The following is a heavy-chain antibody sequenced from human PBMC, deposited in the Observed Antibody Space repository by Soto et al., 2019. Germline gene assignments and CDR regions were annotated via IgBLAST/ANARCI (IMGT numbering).Heavy chain of an antibody. CDR2: MYSDGNT. CDR1: GLSVDRNY. V-gene: IGHV3-66*01. J-gene: IGHJ5*01. Sequence: LGGSLRLSCAASGLSVDRNYMNWARQAPGKGLEWVSVMYSDGNTFYADTVKGRFTISRDDSKNTVYLQMNSLRAEDTAVYFCARELVGYCSGGNGPGWFDSWGQGSLVTVSS. CDR3: ARELVGYCSGGNGPGWFDS. D-gene: IGHD2-15*01.